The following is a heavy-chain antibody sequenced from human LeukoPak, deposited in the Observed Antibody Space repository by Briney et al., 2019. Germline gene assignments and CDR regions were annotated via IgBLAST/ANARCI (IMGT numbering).Heavy chain of an antibody. V-gene: IGHV1-2*02. J-gene: IGHJ5*02. CDR1: GYTFTGYY. CDR2: INPNSGGT. D-gene: IGHD6-19*01. Sequence: GASVKVSCKASGYTFTGYYMHWMRQAPGQGLEWMGWINPNSGGTNYAQRFQGRVTMTRDTSISTAYMELSRLRSDDTAVYYYARRGIAVGWFDPWGQGTLVTVSS. CDR3: ARRGIAVGWFDP.